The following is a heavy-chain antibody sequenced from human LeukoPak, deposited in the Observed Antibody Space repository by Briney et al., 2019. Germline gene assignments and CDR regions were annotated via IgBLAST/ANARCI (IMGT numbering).Heavy chain of an antibody. V-gene: IGHV1-2*02. CDR1: GYTFTVYY. Sequence: GASVTVSCKASGYTFTVYYMHWVRQAPGQGLEWMGWINPNSGGTNYAQKFQGRVTMTRDTSISTAYMELSRLRSDDTAVYYCATHDPTYYYDSSGYYYALWYWGQGTLVTVSS. CDR3: ATHDPTYYYDSSGYYYALWY. J-gene: IGHJ4*02. CDR2: INPNSGGT. D-gene: IGHD3-22*01.